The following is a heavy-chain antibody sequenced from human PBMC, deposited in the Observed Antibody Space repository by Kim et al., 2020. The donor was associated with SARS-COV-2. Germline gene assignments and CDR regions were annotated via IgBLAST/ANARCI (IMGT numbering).Heavy chain of an antibody. V-gene: IGHV1-3*01. CDR3: ARPYYDFWSGYYLNWFDP. J-gene: IGHJ5*02. Sequence: QGRVTITRDTSASTAYMELSSLRSEDTAVYYCARPYYDFWSGYYLNWFDPWGQGTLVTVSS. D-gene: IGHD3-3*01.